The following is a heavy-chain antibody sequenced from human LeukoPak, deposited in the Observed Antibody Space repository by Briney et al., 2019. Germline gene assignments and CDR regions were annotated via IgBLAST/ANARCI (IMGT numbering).Heavy chain of an antibody. CDR1: GGSISSYY. CDR3: ARGRIGGNY. Sequence: SETLSLTCTVSGGSISSYYWNWIRQPPGKGLEWIGCISYSGSTNYNPSLKSRVTISVDTSKNQFSLKLTSVTAADTAVFYCARGRIGGNYWGQGTLVTVSS. J-gene: IGHJ4*02. V-gene: IGHV4-59*01. CDR2: ISYSGST. D-gene: IGHD2-15*01.